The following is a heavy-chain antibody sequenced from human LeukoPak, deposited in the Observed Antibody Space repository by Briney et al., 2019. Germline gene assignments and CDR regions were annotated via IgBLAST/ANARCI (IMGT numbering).Heavy chain of an antibody. CDR2: IYYSGST. J-gene: IGHJ4*02. Sequence: SETLSLTCTVSGGSITDYYWSWIRQPPGKGLEWIGYIYYSGSTNYNPSLKSRVTISVDTSKNQFSLKLSSVTAADTAVYYCARRGQQLVYDYWGQGTLVTVSS. CDR1: GGSITDYY. CDR3: ARRGQQLVYDY. V-gene: IGHV4-59*01. D-gene: IGHD6-13*01.